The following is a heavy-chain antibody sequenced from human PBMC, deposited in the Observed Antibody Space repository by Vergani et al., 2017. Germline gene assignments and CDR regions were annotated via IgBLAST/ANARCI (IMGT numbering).Heavy chain of an antibody. CDR2: IYHSGGA. CDR3: ARTESFILRYFHWAL. Sequence: QLQLQESGPGLVKPSETLSLTCTVSGGSITSSSYYWGWIRQPPGKGLEWIGNIYHSGGAYYNPSLKGRVTISVDTSKNQFSLEGTFLTAADTAIYFCARTESFILRYFHWALWGQGTLVTVSS. D-gene: IGHD3-9*01. J-gene: IGHJ4*02. CDR1: GGSITSSSYY. V-gene: IGHV4-39*01.